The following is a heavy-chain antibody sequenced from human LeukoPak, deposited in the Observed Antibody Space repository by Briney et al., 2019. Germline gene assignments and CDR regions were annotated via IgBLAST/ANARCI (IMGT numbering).Heavy chain of an antibody. J-gene: IGHJ3*02. D-gene: IGHD2-2*01. CDR2: ISSGSSYI. V-gene: IGHV3-21*01. CDR1: GFTFSSYS. CDR3: AREVDIVVVPAAPSDAFDI. Sequence: GGSLRLSCAASGFTFSSYSMNWVRQAPGKGLEWVSSISSGSSYIYYADSVKGRFTISRDNAKNSLYLQMNSLRAEDTAVYYCAREVDIVVVPAAPSDAFDIWGQGTMVTVSS.